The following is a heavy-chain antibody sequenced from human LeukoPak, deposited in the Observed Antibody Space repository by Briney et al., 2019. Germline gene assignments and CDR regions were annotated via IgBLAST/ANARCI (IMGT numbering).Heavy chain of an antibody. D-gene: IGHD6-19*01. V-gene: IGHV3-23*01. CDR2: ISGSGGST. Sequence: GGSLRLSCAASGFTFSSYATSWVRQAPGKGLEWVSAISGSGGSTYYADSVKGRFTISRDNSKNTLYLQMNSLRAEDTAVYYCAKRKYSSGAIDYWGQGTLVTVSS. J-gene: IGHJ4*02. CDR3: AKRKYSSGAIDY. CDR1: GFTFSSYA.